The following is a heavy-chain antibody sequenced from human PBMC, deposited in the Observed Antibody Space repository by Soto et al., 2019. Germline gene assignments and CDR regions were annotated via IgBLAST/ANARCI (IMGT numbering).Heavy chain of an antibody. CDR1: GGSISSYY. D-gene: IGHD6-25*01. Sequence: SETLSLPCTVSGGSISSYYWSWIRQPPGKGLEWIGYIYYSGSTNYNPSLKSRVTISVDTSKNQFSLKLSSVTAADTAVYYCARLGSGWYFGYWGQGTLVTVSS. CDR2: IYYSGST. V-gene: IGHV4-59*08. CDR3: ARLGSGWYFGY. J-gene: IGHJ4*02.